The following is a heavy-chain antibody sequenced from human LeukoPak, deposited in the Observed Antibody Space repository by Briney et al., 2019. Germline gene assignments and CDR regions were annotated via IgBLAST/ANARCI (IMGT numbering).Heavy chain of an antibody. D-gene: IGHD3-22*01. J-gene: IGHJ4*02. CDR1: GGSISSYY. V-gene: IGHV4-4*09. Sequence: SETLSLTCTVSGGSISSYYWSWIRQPPGKGLEWIGYIYTNGSTNYNPSLKSRVTISVDTSKNQFSLKLSSVTAADTAVYYCARSSGSNIGYWGQGTLVTVSS. CDR3: ARSSGSNIGY. CDR2: IYTNGST.